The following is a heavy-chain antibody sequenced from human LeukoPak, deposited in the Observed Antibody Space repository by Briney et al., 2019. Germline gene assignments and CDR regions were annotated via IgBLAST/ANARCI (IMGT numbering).Heavy chain of an antibody. V-gene: IGHV4-59*10. J-gene: IGHJ4*02. CDR2: IHTSGNT. CDR1: GGSFSGYY. D-gene: IGHD1-26*01. CDR3: ARGGGGAVFDY. Sequence: SETLSLTCAVYGGSFSGYYWSWIRQPAGKGLEWIGRIHTSGNTDYNPSLKSRVTMSVDTSKNQFSLKVRSVTAADTAVYYCARGGGGAVFDYWGQGTLVTVSS.